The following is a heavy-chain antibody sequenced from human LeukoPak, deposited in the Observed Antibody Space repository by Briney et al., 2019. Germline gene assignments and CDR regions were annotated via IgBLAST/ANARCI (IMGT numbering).Heavy chain of an antibody. CDR3: ARDGYHYYGSGTYFGYYYMDV. CDR1: GFTFSSYG. J-gene: IGHJ6*03. Sequence: PGGSLRLSCAASGFTFSSYGMHWVRQAPGKGLEWVAVISYDGSNKYYADSVKGRFTISRDNSKNTLYLQMNSLRAEDTAVYYCARDGYHYYGSGTYFGYYYMDVWGKGTTVTISS. D-gene: IGHD3-10*01. V-gene: IGHV3-30*03. CDR2: ISYDGSNK.